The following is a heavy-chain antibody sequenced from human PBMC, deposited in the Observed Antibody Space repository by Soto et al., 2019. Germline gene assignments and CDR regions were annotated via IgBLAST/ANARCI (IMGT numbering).Heavy chain of an antibody. CDR1: GFTFTSSA. J-gene: IGHJ6*02. CDR2: IVVGSGNT. D-gene: IGHD1-26*01. CDR3: AADRKYSGSYYGTYYYYYGMDV. V-gene: IGHV1-58*01. Sequence: ASVKVSCKASGFTFTSSAVQWVRQARGQRLEWIGWIVVGSGNTNYAQKFQERVTITRDMSTSTAYMELSSLRSEDTAVYYCAADRKYSGSYYGTYYYYYGMDVWGQGTTVTV.